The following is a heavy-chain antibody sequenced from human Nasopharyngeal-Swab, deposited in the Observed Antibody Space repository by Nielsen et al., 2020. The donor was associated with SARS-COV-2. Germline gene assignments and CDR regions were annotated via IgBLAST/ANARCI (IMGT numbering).Heavy chain of an antibody. V-gene: IGHV1-3*01. Sequence: ASVKVSCKASGYTFTSYAMHWVRQAPGQRLEWMGWINAGNGSTKYSQKFQGRVTITRDTSASTAYMELSSLRSEDTAVYYCARDRRSGYHYEGKDTYYYYMDVWGKGTTVTVSS. CDR3: ARDRRSGYHYEGKDTYYYYMDV. J-gene: IGHJ6*03. CDR1: GYTFTSYA. D-gene: IGHD3-22*01. CDR2: INAGNGST.